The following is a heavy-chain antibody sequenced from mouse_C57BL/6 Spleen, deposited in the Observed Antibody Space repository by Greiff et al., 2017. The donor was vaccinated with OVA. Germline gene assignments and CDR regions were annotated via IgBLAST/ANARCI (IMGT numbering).Heavy chain of an antibody. D-gene: IGHD1-1*01. Sequence: QVQLQQSGAELVKPGASVKISCKASGYAFSSYWMNWVKQRPGKGLEWIGQIYPGDGDTNYNGKFKGKATLTADKSSSTAYMQLSSLTSEDSAVYCCARYGIVANWYFDVWGTGTTVTVSS. J-gene: IGHJ1*03. CDR2: IYPGDGDT. V-gene: IGHV1-80*01. CDR1: GYAFSSYW. CDR3: ARYGIVANWYFDV.